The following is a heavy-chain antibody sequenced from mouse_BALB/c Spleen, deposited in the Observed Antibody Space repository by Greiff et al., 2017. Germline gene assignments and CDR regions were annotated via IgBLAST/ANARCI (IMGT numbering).Heavy chain of an antibody. CDR1: GFTFSSYA. J-gene: IGHJ2*01. D-gene: IGHD1-2*01. V-gene: IGHV5-9-3*01. CDR2: ISSGGSYT. CDR3: AREKIHYYGYGFDY. Sequence: DVKLVESGGGLVKPGGSLKLSCAASGFTFSSYAMSWVRQTPEKRLEWVATISSGGSYTYYPDSVKGRFTISRDNAKNTLYLQMSSLRSEDTAMYYCAREKIHYYGYGFDYWGQGTTLTVSS.